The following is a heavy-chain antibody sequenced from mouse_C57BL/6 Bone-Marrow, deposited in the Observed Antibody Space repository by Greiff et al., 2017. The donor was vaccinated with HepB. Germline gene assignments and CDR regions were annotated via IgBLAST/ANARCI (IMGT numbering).Heavy chain of an antibody. CDR3: ARQEDDERGAMDY. CDR1: GFTFSDYG. V-gene: IGHV5-17*01. D-gene: IGHD2-3*01. J-gene: IGHJ4*01. CDR2: ISSGSSTI. Sequence: EVNLVESGGGLVKPGGSLKLSCAASGFTFSDYGMHWVRQAPEKGLEWVAYISSGSSTIYYADTVKGRFTISRDNAKNTLFLQMTSLRSEDTAMYYCARQEDDERGAMDYWGQGTSVTVSS.